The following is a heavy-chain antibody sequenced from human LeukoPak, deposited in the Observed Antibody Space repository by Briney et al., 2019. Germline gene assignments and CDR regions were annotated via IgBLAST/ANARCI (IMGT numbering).Heavy chain of an antibody. D-gene: IGHD3-9*01. CDR1: GFTFSSYA. J-gene: IGHJ4*02. V-gene: IGHV3-23*01. Sequence: PGGSLRLSCAAPGFTFSSYAMSWVRQAPGKGLECVSGISGSGGSTSYADSVKGRFTISRDNSKNTLYLQLNSLRAEDTAVYYCAKGYDRGESRFDYWGQGTLVTVSS. CDR3: AKGYDRGESRFDY. CDR2: ISGSGGST.